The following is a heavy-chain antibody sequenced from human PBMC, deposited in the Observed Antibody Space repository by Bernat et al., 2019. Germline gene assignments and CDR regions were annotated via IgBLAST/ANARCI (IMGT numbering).Heavy chain of an antibody. CDR1: GFTFTDYW. D-gene: IGHD6-19*01. J-gene: IGHJ4*02. CDR2: IRQDGSDK. V-gene: IGHV3-7*01. Sequence: EMQLVESGGGLVQPGGSLRLSCAASGFTFTDYWMTWVRQAPGQGLEWVANIRQDGSDKNYVDSVKGRFAISRDNAKNSLYPQMNSLRAEDTAVYYCAREGGSGYSFDYWGQGALVTVSS. CDR3: AREGGSGYSFDY.